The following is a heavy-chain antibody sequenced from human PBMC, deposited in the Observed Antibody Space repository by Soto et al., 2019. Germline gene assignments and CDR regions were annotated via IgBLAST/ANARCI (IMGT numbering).Heavy chain of an antibody. D-gene: IGHD6-19*01. Sequence: PSETLSLTCTVSGGSISNYYWSWIRQPPGKGLEWIGYIYYSGATTYNPSLRSRATISVDMSKSQFSLKLKSLTAADTAVYYCARDWTDSSGWTNWLDPGGQGTLVTVSS. J-gene: IGHJ5*02. CDR2: IYYSGAT. CDR3: ARDWTDSSGWTNWLDP. V-gene: IGHV4-59*01. CDR1: GGSISNYY.